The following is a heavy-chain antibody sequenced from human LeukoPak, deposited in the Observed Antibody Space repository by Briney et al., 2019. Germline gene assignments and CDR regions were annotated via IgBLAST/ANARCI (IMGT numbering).Heavy chain of an antibody. V-gene: IGHV3-21*01. CDR3: ASGVIIATAGSLDY. CDR2: IVTGRGYK. J-gene: IGHJ4*02. D-gene: IGHD6-13*01. Sequence: GGSRPLSWAATAFTLSSYNMNWVRQAPGNRLEWVSSIVTGRGYKNHVNLMRGRFAISRDNAKTSLYLQMNSLRAEDTAVYYCASGVIIATAGSLDYWGQGTLVTVSS. CDR1: AFTLSSYN.